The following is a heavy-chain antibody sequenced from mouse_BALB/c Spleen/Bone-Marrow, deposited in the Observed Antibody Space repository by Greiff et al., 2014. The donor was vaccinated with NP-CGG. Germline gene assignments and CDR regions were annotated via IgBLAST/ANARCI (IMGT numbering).Heavy chain of an antibody. Sequence: QVQLQQSGPGLVAPSQSLSITCTVSGVSLTRYGVHWGRQPPGKGLEWLGVIWAGGSTNYNSALMSRLSISKDNSKSQVFLKMSSLQTDGTAMYYCASPNAWFAYWGQGTLVTVSA. CDR3: ASPNAWFAY. V-gene: IGHV2-9*02. J-gene: IGHJ3*01. CDR1: GVSLTRYG. CDR2: IWAGGST.